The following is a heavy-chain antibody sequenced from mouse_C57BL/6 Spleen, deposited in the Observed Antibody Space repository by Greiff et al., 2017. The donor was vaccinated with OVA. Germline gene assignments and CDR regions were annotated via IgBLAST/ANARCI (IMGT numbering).Heavy chain of an antibody. J-gene: IGHJ3*01. CDR2: IYPGDGDT. V-gene: IGHV1-82*01. CDR3: ARHDYGAWFAY. Sequence: QVQLKESGPELVKPGASVKISCKASGYAFSSSWMNWVKQRPGKGLEWIGRIYPGDGDTNYTGKFKGKATLTADKSSSTAYMQLSSLTSEDSAVYLCARHDYGAWFAYWGQGTLVTVSA. D-gene: IGHD2-4*01. CDR1: GYAFSSSW.